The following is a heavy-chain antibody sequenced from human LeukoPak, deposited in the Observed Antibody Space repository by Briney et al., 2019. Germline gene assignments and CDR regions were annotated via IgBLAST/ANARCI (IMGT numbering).Heavy chain of an antibody. CDR2: ISSSSSYI. J-gene: IGHJ4*02. CDR3: ARGYSILSGRFDY. D-gene: IGHD6-6*01. Sequence: PGGSLRLSCAASGFTFSSYSMNWVRQAPGKGLEWVSSISSSSSYIYYADSVKGRFTISRDNAKNSLYLQMNSTRAEDTAVYYCARGYSILSGRFDYWGQGTLVTVSS. CDR1: GFTFSSYS. V-gene: IGHV3-21*01.